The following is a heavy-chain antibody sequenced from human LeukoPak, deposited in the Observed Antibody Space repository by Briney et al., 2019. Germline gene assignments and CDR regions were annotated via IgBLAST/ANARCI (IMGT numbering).Heavy chain of an antibody. J-gene: IGHJ6*04. CDR1: GVSISSYY. V-gene: IGHV4-59*01. D-gene: IGHD3-9*01. Sequence: SETLSLTCTVSGVSISSYYWSWIRQPPGKGLEWIGYFYYSGSTTYNPSLKSRVTISVDTSKNQFSLKLTSVTAADTAVYYCARDRPDWLRAYGLDVWGKGATVTVSS. CDR3: ARDRPDWLRAYGLDV. CDR2: FYYSGST.